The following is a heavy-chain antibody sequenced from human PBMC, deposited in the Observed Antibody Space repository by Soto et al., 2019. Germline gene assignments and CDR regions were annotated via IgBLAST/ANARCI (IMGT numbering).Heavy chain of an antibody. Sequence: GALRLSCAASGFTVSSKYMSWVRQAPGKGLEWVSVIYSGGSTYYADSVKGRFTISRDNSKNTLYLQMNSLRAEDTAVYYCARGPGIAVAGGYAFDIWGQGTMVTVSS. J-gene: IGHJ3*02. CDR2: IYSGGST. V-gene: IGHV3-66*01. D-gene: IGHD6-19*01. CDR3: ARGPGIAVAGGYAFDI. CDR1: GFTVSSKY.